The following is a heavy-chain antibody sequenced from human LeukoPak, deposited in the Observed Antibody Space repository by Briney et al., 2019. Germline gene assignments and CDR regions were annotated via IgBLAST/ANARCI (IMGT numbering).Heavy chain of an antibody. CDR2: INHSGDT. J-gene: IGHJ3*02. CDR3: ARYCTIPASYVFDI. Sequence: SETLSLTCAVYGGSFSDHYWTWIRQPPGKGLEWIGEINHSGDTNYNASLKSRLTISVDTSKNQFSLKLNSVTTADTAVYYCARYCTIPASYVFDIWGQGTMVTVSS. D-gene: IGHD2-8*01. V-gene: IGHV4-34*01. CDR1: GGSFSDHY.